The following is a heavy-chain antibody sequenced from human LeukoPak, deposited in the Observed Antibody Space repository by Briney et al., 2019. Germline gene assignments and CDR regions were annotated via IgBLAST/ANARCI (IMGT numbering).Heavy chain of an antibody. CDR2: MNPNSGNT. CDR3: ARGPPEHPQGY. Sequence: ASVKVSCKASGYTFTTYDINWVRQASGQGLEWMGWMNPNSGNTDYAQKFQGRVTMTRNTSITTAFMELNNLRSEDTAVYYCARGPPEHPQGYWGQGTLVTVSS. D-gene: IGHD1-14*01. V-gene: IGHV1-8*01. CDR1: GYTFTTYD. J-gene: IGHJ4*02.